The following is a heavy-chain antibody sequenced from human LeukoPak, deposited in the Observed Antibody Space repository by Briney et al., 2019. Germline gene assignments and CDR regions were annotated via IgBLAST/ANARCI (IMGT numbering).Heavy chain of an antibody. J-gene: IGHJ6*04. V-gene: IGHV3-48*03. CDR1: GDSINNNKW. D-gene: IGHD3-10*02. CDR2: ISSSGSTI. CDR3: AELGITMIGGV. Sequence: LSLTCAVSGDSINNNKWWSWVRQPPGKGLEWVSYISSSGSTIYYADSVKGRFTISRDNAKNSLYLQMNSLRAEDTAVYYCAELGITMIGGVWGKGTTVTISS.